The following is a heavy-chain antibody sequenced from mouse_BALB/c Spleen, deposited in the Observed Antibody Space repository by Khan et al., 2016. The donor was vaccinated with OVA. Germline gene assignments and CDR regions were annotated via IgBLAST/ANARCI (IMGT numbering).Heavy chain of an antibody. CDR2: IWSDGST. CDR3: ARQPYYHYNIMDY. V-gene: IGHV2-6-1*01. J-gene: IGHJ4*01. Sequence: QVQLKESGPGLVAPSQSLSITCTISGFSLTNYGVHWIRQPPGKGLEWLVVIWSDGSTTYNSALKSRLTITKDNSTSQVFLQMNSLQTDDTAIYFCARQPYYHYNIMDYWGQGTSVTVSS. D-gene: IGHD2-10*01. CDR1: GFSLTNYG.